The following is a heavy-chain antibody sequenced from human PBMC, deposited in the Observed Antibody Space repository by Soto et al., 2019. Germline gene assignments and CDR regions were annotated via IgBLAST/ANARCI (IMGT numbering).Heavy chain of an antibody. CDR3: ARAERPAPEAGVTTFYYYGLDV. J-gene: IGHJ6*02. CDR2: IIPIFATA. CDR1: EGTFSKYA. D-gene: IGHD4-4*01. V-gene: IGHV1-69*13. Sequence: SVKVSCKASEGTFSKYAISGVLQSPLQWLDWMGGIIPIFATANYAQKFQGRVTITADESTSTVYMELSSLRSEDTAVYYCARAERPAPEAGVTTFYYYGLDVWGQGTTVTVSS.